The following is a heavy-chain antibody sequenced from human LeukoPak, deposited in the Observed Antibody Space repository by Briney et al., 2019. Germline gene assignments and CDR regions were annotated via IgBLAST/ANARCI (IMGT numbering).Heavy chain of an antibody. CDR1: GASISGYF. CDR2: ISSSGNT. J-gene: IGHJ4*02. Sequence: SETLSLTCTVSGASISGYFWSWIRQPPGKGLEWIGYISSSGNTNYNPSLKSRVTISVDTSKNQFSLKLSSVTAADTAVYYCAREPPGELIDYWGQGTLVTVSS. D-gene: IGHD1-26*01. CDR3: AREPPGELIDY. V-gene: IGHV4-59*01.